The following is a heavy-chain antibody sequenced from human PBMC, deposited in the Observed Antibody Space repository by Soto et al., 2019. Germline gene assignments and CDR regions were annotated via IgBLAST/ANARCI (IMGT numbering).Heavy chain of an antibody. D-gene: IGHD3-3*01. J-gene: IGHJ6*03. CDR1: RGTFSSYT. CDR3: ARDGRRDYDFWRTNYYMDV. V-gene: IGHV1-69*08. CDR2: IIPILGIA. Sequence: QVQLVQSGAEVKKPGSSVKVSCKASRGTFSSYTISWVRQAPGQGLEWMGRIIPILGIANYAQKFQGRVTITADKSTSTAYMELSSLRSEDTAVYYCARDGRRDYDFWRTNYYMDVWGKGTTVTVSS.